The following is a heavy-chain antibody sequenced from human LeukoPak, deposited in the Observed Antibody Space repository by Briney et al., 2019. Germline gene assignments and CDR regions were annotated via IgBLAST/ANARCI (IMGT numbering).Heavy chain of an antibody. CDR2: IIPIFGTA. CDR1: GGTFSSYA. CDR3: ARDFYCSSTSCHPR. V-gene: IGHV1-69*13. J-gene: IGHJ4*02. Sequence: RASVKVSCKASGGTFSSYAISWVRQAPGQGLEWMGGIIPIFGTANYAQKFQGRVTITADESTSTAYMELSSLRSEDTAVYYCARDFYCSSTSCHPRWGQGTLVTVSS. D-gene: IGHD2-2*01.